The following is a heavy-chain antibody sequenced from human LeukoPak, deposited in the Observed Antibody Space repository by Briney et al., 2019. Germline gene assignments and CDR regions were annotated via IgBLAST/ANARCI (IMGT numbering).Heavy chain of an antibody. Sequence: GGSLRLSCAASGFTFSSYAMSWVRQAPGKGLEWVSAISGSGGSTYYADSVKGRFTISRDNSKNTLYLQMNGLRAEDTAVYYCAKGVVVVVRPESWFDPWGQGTLVTVSS. CDR2: ISGSGGST. CDR1: GFTFSSYA. V-gene: IGHV3-23*01. CDR3: AKGVVVVVRPESWFDP. D-gene: IGHD2-2*01. J-gene: IGHJ5*02.